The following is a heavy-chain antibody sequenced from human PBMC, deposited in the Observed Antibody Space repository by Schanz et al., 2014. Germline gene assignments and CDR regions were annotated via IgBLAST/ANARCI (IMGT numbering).Heavy chain of an antibody. V-gene: IGHV1-46*01. CDR1: GYTFTTYY. CDR3: ARDNGRIPAANSFDY. CDR2: INPSGGST. J-gene: IGHJ4*02. Sequence: QVQLLQSGAEVKKPGASMKVSCKASGYTFTTYYMLWVRQAPGQGLEWMGIINPSGGSTRYGQKFQGRVTMTTDRTTSTVYMELRSLRFDDTAVYFCARDNGRIPAANSFDYWGQGTRVTVSS. D-gene: IGHD1-26*01.